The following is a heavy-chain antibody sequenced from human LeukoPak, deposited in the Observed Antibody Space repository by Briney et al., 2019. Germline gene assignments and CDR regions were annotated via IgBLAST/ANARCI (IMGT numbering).Heavy chain of an antibody. CDR3: ARHKAFGGVIVFLFDY. CDR2: IYYSGST. CDR1: GGSISSYY. Sequence: SETLSLTCTVSGGSISSYYWSWIRQPPGKGLEWIGYIYYSGSTNYNPSLKSRVTISVDTSKNQFSLKLSSVTAADTAVYYCARHKAFGGVIVFLFDYWGQGTLVTVSS. V-gene: IGHV4-59*08. J-gene: IGHJ4*02. D-gene: IGHD3-16*02.